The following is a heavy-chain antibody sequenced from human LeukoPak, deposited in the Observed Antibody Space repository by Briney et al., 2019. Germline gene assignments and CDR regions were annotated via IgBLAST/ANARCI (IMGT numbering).Heavy chain of an antibody. J-gene: IGHJ6*02. CDR2: ISYDGSNK. Sequence: GGSLRLSCAASGLTFSSYGMHWVRQAPGKGLEWVAVISYDGSNKYYADSVKGRFTISRDNSKNTLYLQMNSLRAEDTAVYYCAKEYYYGSGSYYYGMDVWGQGTTVTVSS. CDR3: AKEYYYGSGSYYYGMDV. CDR1: GLTFSSYG. D-gene: IGHD3-10*01. V-gene: IGHV3-30*18.